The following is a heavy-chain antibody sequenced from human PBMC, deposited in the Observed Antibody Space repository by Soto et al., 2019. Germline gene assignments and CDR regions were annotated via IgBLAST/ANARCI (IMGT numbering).Heavy chain of an antibody. D-gene: IGHD6-13*01. CDR2: IFYSGST. J-gene: IGHJ4*02. V-gene: IGHV4-59*08. CDR1: GGSLSSYY. Sequence: SETLSLTCTVSGGSLSSYYLSWIRQPPGKGLEWIGYIFYSGSTNYNPSLKSRVTISVDTSKNQFSLKLSSVTAADTAVYYCARRYSSSSDYWGQGTLVTVSS. CDR3: ARRYSSSSDY.